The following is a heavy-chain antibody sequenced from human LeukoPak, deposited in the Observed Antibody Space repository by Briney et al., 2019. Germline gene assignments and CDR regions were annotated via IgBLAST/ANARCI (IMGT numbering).Heavy chain of an antibody. CDR2: IDANNGDT. J-gene: IGHJ4*02. Sequence: GASVKISCTASGYTFRANYIHWLRQAPGQGLEWMGWIDANNGDTKSAQKFQGRVTMSRDTSISTAYMDLSSLSPDDAAVYYCARDPSSVTLYFFDYWGQGTLVTVSS. CDR3: ARDPSSVTLYFFDY. D-gene: IGHD4-11*01. V-gene: IGHV1-2*02. CDR1: GYTFRANY.